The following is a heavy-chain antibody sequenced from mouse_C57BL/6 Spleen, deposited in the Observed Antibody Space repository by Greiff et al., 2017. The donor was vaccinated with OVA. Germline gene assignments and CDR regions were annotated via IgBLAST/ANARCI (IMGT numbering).Heavy chain of an antibody. J-gene: IGHJ1*03. V-gene: IGHV1-64*01. CDR1: GYTFTSYW. CDR2: IHPNSGST. CDR3: ARGAETGWYFDV. Sequence: QVQLQQPEAELVKPGASVKLSCKASGYTFTSYWMHWVKQRPGQGLEWIGMIHPNSGSTNYNEKFKSKATLTVDKSSSTAYMQLSSLTSEDSAVYYCARGAETGWYFDVWGTGTTVTVSS. D-gene: IGHD4-1*01.